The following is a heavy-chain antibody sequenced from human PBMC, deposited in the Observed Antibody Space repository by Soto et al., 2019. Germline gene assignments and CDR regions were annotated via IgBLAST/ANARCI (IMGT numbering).Heavy chain of an antibody. Sequence: PSETLSLTCAVYGGSFSGYYWTWIRQPPGTGLEWIGEINHSGSTNYNPSLKSRVTISVDTSKNQFSLKLTSVTAADTAVYYCASRYCSGGSCYIDYWGQGTLVTVSS. CDR1: GGSFSGYY. CDR2: INHSGST. D-gene: IGHD2-15*01. CDR3: ASRYCSGGSCYIDY. V-gene: IGHV4-34*01. J-gene: IGHJ4*02.